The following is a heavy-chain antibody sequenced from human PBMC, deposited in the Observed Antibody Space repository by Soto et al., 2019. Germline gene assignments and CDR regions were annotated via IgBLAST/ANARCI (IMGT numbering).Heavy chain of an antibody. J-gene: IGHJ4*02. D-gene: IGHD3-22*01. CDR3: ARTINYYDSSGHFH. V-gene: IGHV4-59*01. CDR1: GGSISSYY. CDR2: IYYSGST. Sequence: PSETLSLTCTVSGGSISSYYWSWIRQPPGKGLEWIGYIYYSGSTNYNPSLKSRVTISVDTSKNQFSLKLSSVTAADTAVYYCARTINYYDSSGHFHWGQGTLVTVSS.